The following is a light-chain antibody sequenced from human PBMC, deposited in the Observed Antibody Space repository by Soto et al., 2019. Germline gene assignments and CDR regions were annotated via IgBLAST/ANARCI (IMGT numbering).Light chain of an antibody. Sequence: EIPMTNADSTLYETVRRAVSSTCRASQTISSGLAWYQQKPGKAPKLLLYKASTLKSGVPSRYSVSGSWTEFTLTLSSLQPEDCATYYCQRYNSYAEAFGQGTKVDIK. CDR2: KAS. CDR3: QRYNSYAEA. V-gene: IGKV1-5*03. CDR1: QTISSG. J-gene: IGKJ1*01.